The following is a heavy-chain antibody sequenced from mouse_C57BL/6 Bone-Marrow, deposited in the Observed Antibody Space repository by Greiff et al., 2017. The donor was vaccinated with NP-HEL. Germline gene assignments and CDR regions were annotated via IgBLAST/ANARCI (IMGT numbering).Heavy chain of an antibody. J-gene: IGHJ1*03. CDR1: GYSFTGYF. V-gene: IGHV1-20*01. D-gene: IGHD1-1*01. CDR2: INPYNGDT. CDR3: ARTYYYGSPWYFDV. Sequence: EVQLQQSGPELVKPGDSVKISCKASGYSFTGYFMNWVMQSHGKSLEWIGRINPYNGDTFYNQKFKGKATLTVDKSSSTAHMELRSLTSEDSAVYYCARTYYYGSPWYFDVWGTGTTVTVSS.